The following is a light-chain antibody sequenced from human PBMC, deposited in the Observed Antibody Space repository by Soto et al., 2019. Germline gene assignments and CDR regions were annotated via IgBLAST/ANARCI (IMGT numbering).Light chain of an antibody. CDR2: DAS. Sequence: DIQMTQSPSSLSASVGDRVTMTCQASQNINTYLNWYQQRPGQAPKLLIHDASILEPGVPSRFSGSGAGTEFTFTIDSLQPEDIATYYCQQYDDPALTFGGGTKVE. V-gene: IGKV1-33*01. J-gene: IGKJ4*01. CDR3: QQYDDPALT. CDR1: QNINTY.